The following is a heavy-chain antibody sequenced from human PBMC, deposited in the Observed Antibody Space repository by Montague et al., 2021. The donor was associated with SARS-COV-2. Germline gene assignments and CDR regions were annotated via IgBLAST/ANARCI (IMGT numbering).Heavy chain of an antibody. CDR2: IHTSGST. V-gene: IGHV4-61*02. Sequence: TLSLTCTVSGGSISSGSYYWSWIRQPAGKGLEWIGRIHTSGSTHYKPSLKSRVTISVDTSKNQFSLKLSSVTAADTAVYYCARELVVAAASGTNWFDPWGQGTLVTVSS. CDR3: ARELVVAAASGTNWFDP. J-gene: IGHJ5*02. CDR1: GGSISSGSYY. D-gene: IGHD2-15*01.